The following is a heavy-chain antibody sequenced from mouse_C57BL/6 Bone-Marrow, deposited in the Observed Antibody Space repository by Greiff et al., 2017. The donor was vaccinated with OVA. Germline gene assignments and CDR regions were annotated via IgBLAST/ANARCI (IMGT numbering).Heavy chain of an antibody. J-gene: IGHJ3*01. D-gene: IGHD2-2*01. Sequence: EVQRVESGGGLVQPGGSLKLSCAASGFTFSDYYMYWVRQTPEKRLEWVAYISNGGGSTYYPDTVKGRFTISRDNAKNTLYLQMSRLKSEDTAMYYCARPYGYPWFAYWGQGTLVTVSA. CDR3: ARPYGYPWFAY. V-gene: IGHV5-12*01. CDR1: GFTFSDYY. CDR2: ISNGGGST.